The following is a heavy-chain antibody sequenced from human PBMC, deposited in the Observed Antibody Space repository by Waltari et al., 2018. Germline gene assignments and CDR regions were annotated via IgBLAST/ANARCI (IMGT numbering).Heavy chain of an antibody. V-gene: IGHV3-23*01. D-gene: IGHD1-20*01. CDR2: ITVKEAT. CDR3: ATPFYNWDDPLYS. J-gene: IGHJ4*02. CDR1: GITLTNYP. Sequence: EVQVLESGGGLVQPGGSLRLSCAVSGITLTNYPVNWVRVAPGTGVEWVTTITVKEATYYAASGGGRFTLSRDPSQNTVSLLMSGLRAADTAIYYCATPFYNWDDPLYSWGPGTPVTVSS.